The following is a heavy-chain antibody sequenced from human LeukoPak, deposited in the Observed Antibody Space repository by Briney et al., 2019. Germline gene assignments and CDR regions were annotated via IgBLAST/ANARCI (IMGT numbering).Heavy chain of an antibody. V-gene: IGHV3-33*01. J-gene: IGHJ4*02. CDR1: GFTFSSYG. D-gene: IGHD2-2*02. Sequence: GGSLRLSCAASGFTFSSYGMHWVRQAPGKGLEWVAVIWYDGSNKYYADPVKGRFTISRDNSKNTLYLQMNSLRAEDTAVYYCAREMCSTSCYTGGRGLVYWGQGTLVTVSS. CDR3: AREMCSTSCYTGGRGLVY. CDR2: IWYDGSNK.